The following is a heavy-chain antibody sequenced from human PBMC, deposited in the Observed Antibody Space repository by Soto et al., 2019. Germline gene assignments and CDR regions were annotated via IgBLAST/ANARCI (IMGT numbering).Heavy chain of an antibody. CDR3: ARARWYDAFDI. D-gene: IGHD2-15*01. CDR1: GYLISSGNY. Sequence: PSETLSLTCAVSGYLISSGNYWGWIRQPPGKGLEWIGSVYHGGSSLYNPSLKSRVTISVDVSKNQFSLELRSVTAADTAMYYCARARWYDAFDIWGQGTVVTVSS. CDR2: VYHGGSS. J-gene: IGHJ3*02. V-gene: IGHV4-38-2*01.